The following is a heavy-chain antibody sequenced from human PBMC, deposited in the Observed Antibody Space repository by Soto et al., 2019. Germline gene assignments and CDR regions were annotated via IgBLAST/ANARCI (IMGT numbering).Heavy chain of an antibody. V-gene: IGHV1-2*04. J-gene: IGHJ4*02. CDR1: GYTFTGQY. Sequence: QVQLVQSGAEVKKPGASMKVSCKASGYTFTGQYIHWVRQAPGQGLEWMGWINPNSGGTNYAQKFQGWVTMTRDTSISTAYMELSRLRSDDTAVYYCARGYCSSTSCHFDYWGQGTLVTVPS. CDR2: INPNSGGT. D-gene: IGHD2-2*01. CDR3: ARGYCSSTSCHFDY.